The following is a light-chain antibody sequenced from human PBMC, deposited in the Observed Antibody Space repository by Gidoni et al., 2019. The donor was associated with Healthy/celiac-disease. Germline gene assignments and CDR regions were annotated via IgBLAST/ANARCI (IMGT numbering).Light chain of an antibody. CDR3: QQYYSTPPYT. J-gene: IGKJ2*01. V-gene: IGKV4-1*01. Sequence: DIVMIQSPDSLAVSLGERDTINCKSSQSVLYSSNNKNYLAWYQQKPGQPPKLLIYWASTRESGVPDRFSGSGSGTDFTLTISSLQAEDVAVYYCQQYYSTPPYTFGQGTKLEIK. CDR2: WAS. CDR1: QSVLYSSNNKNY.